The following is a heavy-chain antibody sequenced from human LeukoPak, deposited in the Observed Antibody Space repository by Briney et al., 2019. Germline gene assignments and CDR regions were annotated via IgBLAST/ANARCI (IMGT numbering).Heavy chain of an antibody. CDR3: ARLFSHYDFWSGYYPWFDP. J-gene: IGHJ5*02. Sequence: SETLSLTCAVYGGSFTGYYWSWIRQPPGKGLEWIGEINHSGSTNYNPSLKSRVTISVDTSKNQFSLKLSSVTAADTAVYYCARLFSHYDFWSGYYPWFDPWGQGTLVTVSS. V-gene: IGHV4-34*01. D-gene: IGHD3-3*01. CDR1: GGSFTGYY. CDR2: INHSGST.